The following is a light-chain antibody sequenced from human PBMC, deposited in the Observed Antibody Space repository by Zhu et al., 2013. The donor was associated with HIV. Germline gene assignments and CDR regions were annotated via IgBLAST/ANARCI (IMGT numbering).Light chain of an antibody. Sequence: DIVLTQSPGTLSLSPGERATLSCRASQSVDNNFLAWYQHKPGQAPRLLIYGTSSRATGIPDRFSGSGSGTDFTLTISSLEPEDVAVYFCQHRSEGPPYTFGPGTKLEIK. CDR2: GTS. J-gene: IGKJ2*01. CDR1: QSVDNNF. CDR3: QHRSEGPPYT. V-gene: IGKV3D-20*02.